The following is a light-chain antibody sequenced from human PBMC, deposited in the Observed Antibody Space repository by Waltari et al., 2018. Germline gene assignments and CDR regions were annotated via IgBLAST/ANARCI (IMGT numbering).Light chain of an antibody. CDR2: DAS. V-gene: IGKV3-15*01. CDR1: QSVTSN. Sequence: IVLTQSPATLSVSPGESAIISCSASQSVTSNLAWYQQKPGQAPRLLIYDASTRATSIPGRFRGSGSGTDFTLTISSLQSEDSATYYCQQYNRWPPITFGQGTRLEIK. CDR3: QQYNRWPPIT. J-gene: IGKJ5*01.